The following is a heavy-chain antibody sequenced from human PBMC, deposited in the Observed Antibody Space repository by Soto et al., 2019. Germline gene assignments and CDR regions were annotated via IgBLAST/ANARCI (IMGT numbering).Heavy chain of an antibody. D-gene: IGHD6-19*01. CDR3: SRDNPSSGWYYYGMDG. Sequence: EVQLVESGGGLVQPGGSLRLSCAASGFTFSSYEMNWVRQAPGKGLEWVSYISSSGSTIYYADSVKGRFTISGDNAKNSLYLQMNSLRAEDTAVDYCSRDNPSSGWYYYGMDGWGQGTTVTVSS. CDR2: ISSSGSTI. CDR1: GFTFSSYE. V-gene: IGHV3-48*03. J-gene: IGHJ6*02.